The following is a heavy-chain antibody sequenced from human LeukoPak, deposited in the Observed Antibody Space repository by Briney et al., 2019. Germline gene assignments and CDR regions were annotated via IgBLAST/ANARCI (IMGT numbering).Heavy chain of an antibody. CDR2: IYYSGST. J-gene: IGHJ3*02. CDR1: GGSISSGGYY. V-gene: IGHV4-31*03. CDR3: ARDRVIQRASDI. D-gene: IGHD5-18*01. Sequence: SETLSLTCTVSGGSISSGGYYWSWIRQHPGKGLEWIGYIYYSGSTYYNASLKSRVTISVDTSKNQFSLKLTSVTAADTAVYYCARDRVIQRASDIWGQGTMVTVSS.